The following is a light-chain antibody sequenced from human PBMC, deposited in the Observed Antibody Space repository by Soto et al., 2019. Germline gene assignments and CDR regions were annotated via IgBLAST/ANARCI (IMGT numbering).Light chain of an antibody. CDR2: DAS. J-gene: IGKJ1*01. CDR3: QQYNTYSPRNP. CDR1: QSISSW. Sequence: DIQLTQSPSTLSASVGDRVTITCRASQSISSWLAWYQQKPGKAPKLLIYDASSLESGVPSRFSGSGSGTEFTLTISSLQPDDFATYYCQQYNTYSPRNPFGQGTKVDI. V-gene: IGKV1-5*01.